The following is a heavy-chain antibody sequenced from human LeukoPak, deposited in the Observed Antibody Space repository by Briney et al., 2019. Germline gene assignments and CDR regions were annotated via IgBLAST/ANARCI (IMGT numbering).Heavy chain of an antibody. D-gene: IGHD3-10*01. Sequence: SETLSLTCTVSGGSIGSGSYYWSWIRQPAGKGLEWIGRIYTSGITNYNPSLKNRVTISVDTSKNQFSLKLSSVTGADTAVYYCARDHSITMADYWGQGTLVTVSS. V-gene: IGHV4-61*02. CDR3: ARDHSITMADY. J-gene: IGHJ4*02. CDR1: GGSIGSGSYY. CDR2: IYTSGIT.